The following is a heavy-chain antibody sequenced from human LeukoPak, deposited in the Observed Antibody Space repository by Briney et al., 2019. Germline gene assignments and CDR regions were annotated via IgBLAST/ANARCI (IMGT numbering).Heavy chain of an antibody. CDR2: IYYSGST. D-gene: IGHD2-15*01. Sequence: SETLSLTCTVSGGSISSSSYYWGWIRQPPGKGLEWIGSIYYSGSTYYNPFLKSRVTISVDTSKNQFSLKLSSVTAADTAVYYCARARYCSGGSCYHSDAFDIWGQGTMVTVSS. J-gene: IGHJ3*02. CDR3: ARARYCSGGSCYHSDAFDI. V-gene: IGHV4-39*07. CDR1: GGSISSSSYY.